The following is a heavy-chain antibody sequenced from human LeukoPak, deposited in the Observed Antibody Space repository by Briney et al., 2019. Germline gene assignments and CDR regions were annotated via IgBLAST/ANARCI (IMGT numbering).Heavy chain of an antibody. CDR1: GGSISSHY. J-gene: IGHJ4*02. D-gene: IGHD3-9*01. CDR3: ARGRYFDWLPYDY. V-gene: IGHV4-59*11. Sequence: SETLSLTCTASGGSISSHYWSWIRQPPGKGLEGIGYIYYSGSTNYNPSLKSRVTISVDTSKNQFSLKLSSVTAADTAVYYCARGRYFDWLPYDYWGQGTLVTVSS. CDR2: IYYSGST.